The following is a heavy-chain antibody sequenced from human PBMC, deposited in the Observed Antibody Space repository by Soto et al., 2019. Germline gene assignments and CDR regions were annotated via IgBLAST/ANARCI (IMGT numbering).Heavy chain of an antibody. J-gene: IGHJ3*02. D-gene: IGHD3-22*01. CDR1: GDIFSKHW. CDR3: VRPAYDYDNNNFQGRGVFDI. CDR2: IAPGDSDV. V-gene: IGHV5-51*01. Sequence: PGESLKISYKASGDIFSKHWIGWVRQMPGKGLEWMGVIAPGDSDVRYRPSFQGQVTISADKSISTAYLQWNSLKASDTAIYYCVRPAYDYDNNNFQGRGVFDIWGQGTVVTVSS.